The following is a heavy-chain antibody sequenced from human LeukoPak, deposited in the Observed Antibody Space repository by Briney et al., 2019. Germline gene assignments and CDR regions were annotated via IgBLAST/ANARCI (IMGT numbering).Heavy chain of an antibody. J-gene: IGHJ5*02. D-gene: IGHD3-9*01. V-gene: IGHV4-4*07. Sequence: PSETLSLTCTVSGGSINSYYWSWIRQPAGKGLEWIGRMYPSGNTNYNPSLKSRVTMSIDTSKNQFSLKVNSVTAADTAVYYCARAGGAGFDILTGYYNWFDPWGQGTLVTVSS. CDR2: MYPSGNT. CDR3: ARAGGAGFDILTGYYNWFDP. CDR1: GGSINSYY.